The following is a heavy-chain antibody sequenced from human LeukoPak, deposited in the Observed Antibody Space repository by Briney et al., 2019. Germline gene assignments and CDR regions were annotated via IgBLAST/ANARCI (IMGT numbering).Heavy chain of an antibody. CDR2: IYSGGST. V-gene: IGHV3-53*01. CDR1: GFTVGSNY. Sequence: GGSLRLSCAASGFTVGSNYMSWVRQAPGKGLEWVSIIYSGGSTYYADSVKGRFTISRDNSKNTLYLQMNSLRAEDTAVYYCARHSGYCSGGSCYDNWFDPWGQGTLVTVSS. D-gene: IGHD2-15*01. J-gene: IGHJ5*02. CDR3: ARHSGYCSGGSCYDNWFDP.